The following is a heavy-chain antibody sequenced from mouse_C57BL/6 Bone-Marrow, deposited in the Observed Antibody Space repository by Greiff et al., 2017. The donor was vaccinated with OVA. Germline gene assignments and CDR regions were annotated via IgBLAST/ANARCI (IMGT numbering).Heavy chain of an antibody. V-gene: IGHV1-59*01. CDR3: ARRHYAMDY. J-gene: IGHJ4*01. CDR2: IDPSDSYT. Sequence: VQLQQSGAELVRPGTSVKLSCKASGYTFTSYWMHWVKQRPGQGLEWIGVIDPSDSYTNYNQKFKGKATLTVDTSSSTAYMQLSSLTSEDSAVYYCARRHYAMDYWGQGTSVTVSS. CDR1: GYTFTSYW.